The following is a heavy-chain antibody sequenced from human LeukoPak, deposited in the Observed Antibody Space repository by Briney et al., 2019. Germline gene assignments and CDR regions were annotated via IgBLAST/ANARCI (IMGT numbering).Heavy chain of an antibody. J-gene: IGHJ4*02. CDR1: GFTFSSYS. CDR3: TTDLYYGDPPLDY. CDR2: IKSKTDGGTT. Sequence: GGSLRLSCAASGFTFSSYSMNWVRQAPGKGLEWVGRIKSKTDGGTTDYAAPVKGRFTISRDDSKNTLYLQMNSLKTEDTAVYYCTTDLYYGDPPLDYWGQGTLVTVSS. D-gene: IGHD4-17*01. V-gene: IGHV3-15*01.